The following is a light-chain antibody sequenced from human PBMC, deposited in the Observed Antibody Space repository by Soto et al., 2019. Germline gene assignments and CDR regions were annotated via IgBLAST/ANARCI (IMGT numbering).Light chain of an antibody. CDR1: QSVLYNAKNY. J-gene: IGKJ4*01. V-gene: IGKV4-1*01. Sequence: DIVMTQTPDSLAVSLGERATINCKSSQSVLYNAKNYLAWYQQKPGQPPKVVMYWASTREFGVPDRFSGSGSGTDFTPTISSLQAEDVAVYYCQQFYSTPLIFGGGTKVEIK. CDR3: QQFYSTPLI. CDR2: WAS.